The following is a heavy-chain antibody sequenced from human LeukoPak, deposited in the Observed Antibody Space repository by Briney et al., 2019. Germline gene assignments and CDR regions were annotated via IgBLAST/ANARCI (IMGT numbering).Heavy chain of an antibody. CDR2: TIPIFGTA. J-gene: IGHJ3*02. CDR1: AGTFSSYA. CDR3: ARDCSSTSCLDAFFI. D-gene: IGHD2-2*01. Sequence: SVKVSCKASAGTFSSYAISWQRQAHGQGLEWMGGTIPIFGTANYAQKFQGRVTITTDESTSTANLELSSLRSEDTAVYYCARDCSSTSCLDAFFIWGQGTMVTVSS. V-gene: IGHV1-69*05.